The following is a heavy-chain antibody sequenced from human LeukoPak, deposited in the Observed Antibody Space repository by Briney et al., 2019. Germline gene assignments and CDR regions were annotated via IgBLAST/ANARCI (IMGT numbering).Heavy chain of an antibody. CDR1: GGSINSGNYY. Sequence: SETLSLTCTVSGGSINSGNYYWDWIRQPPGKGLEWIGAIYYSGSTYYNPSLKSRVTISVDTSKNQFSLKLSSVTAADTAVYYCARQTAAAGPQGVDYWGQGTLVTVSS. D-gene: IGHD6-13*01. CDR3: ARQTAAAGPQGVDY. CDR2: IYYSGST. V-gene: IGHV4-39*01. J-gene: IGHJ4*02.